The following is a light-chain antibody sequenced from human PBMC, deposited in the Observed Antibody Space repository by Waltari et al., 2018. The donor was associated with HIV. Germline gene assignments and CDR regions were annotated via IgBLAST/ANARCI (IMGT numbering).Light chain of an antibody. J-gene: IGKJ1*01. Sequence: EVVLTQSPGTLSLSPGERATLSCRASQSVSSSYLAWYQQKPGQAPRLLIYGASSRATGSPDRFSGSGSGTDFTLTISRLEPEDFAVYYCQQYGSSNWTFGQGTKVEIK. CDR2: GAS. CDR1: QSVSSSY. V-gene: IGKV3-20*01. CDR3: QQYGSSNWT.